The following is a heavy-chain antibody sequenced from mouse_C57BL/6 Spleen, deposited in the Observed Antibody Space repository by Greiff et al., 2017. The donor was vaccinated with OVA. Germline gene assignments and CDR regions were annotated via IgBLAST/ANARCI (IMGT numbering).Heavy chain of an antibody. D-gene: IGHD1-1*01. V-gene: IGHV1-15*01. CDR1: GYTFTDYE. J-gene: IGHJ3*01. CDR3: TREGAYYYGSRGFAY. Sequence: VKLVESGAELVRPGASVTLSCKASGYTFTDYEMHWVKQTPVHGLEWIGAIDPETGGTAYNQKFKGKAILTADKSSSTAYMELRSLTSEDSAVYYCTREGAYYYGSRGFAYWGQGTLVTVSA. CDR2: IDPETGGT.